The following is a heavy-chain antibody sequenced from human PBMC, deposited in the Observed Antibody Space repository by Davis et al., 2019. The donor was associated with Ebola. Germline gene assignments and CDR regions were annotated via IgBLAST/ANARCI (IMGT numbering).Heavy chain of an antibody. CDR1: GYTFTSYA. Sequence: ASVKVSCRASGYTFTSYAMHWVRQAPGQGLEWMGWINAGNGNTKYSQKFQGRVTMTRDTSTNTLYMELSSLTSGDTAVYYCVRDLRGWGDFDYWGQGTLVTVSS. CDR2: INAGNGNT. CDR3: VRDLRGWGDFDY. D-gene: IGHD3-10*01. J-gene: IGHJ4*02. V-gene: IGHV1-3*01.